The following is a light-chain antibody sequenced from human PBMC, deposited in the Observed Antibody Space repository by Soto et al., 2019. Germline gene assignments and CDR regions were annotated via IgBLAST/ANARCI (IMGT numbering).Light chain of an antibody. V-gene: IGKV1-27*01. Sequence: DIQMTQSPSSLSASVGDRVTITCRASQGISNYLAWYQQKPGKVPKLLIYAASTLQSGVPSRFSGSGSGTDLTLTIRGLEPEDVASSYCQNYNRALCFGGGTKVEIK. CDR2: AAS. CDR1: QGISNY. J-gene: IGKJ4*01. CDR3: QNYNRALC.